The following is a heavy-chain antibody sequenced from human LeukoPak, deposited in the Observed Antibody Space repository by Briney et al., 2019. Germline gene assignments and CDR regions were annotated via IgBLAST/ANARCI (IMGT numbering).Heavy chain of an antibody. D-gene: IGHD6-13*01. V-gene: IGHV4-59*01. Sequence: SETLSLTCTVSGGSISSYYWSWIRQPPGKGLEWIGYIYYSGSTNYNPSLKSRVTISVDTSKNQFSLKLSSVTAADTAVYYCAREGRAAAGTGWFDPWGQGTLVTVSS. CDR1: GGSISSYY. J-gene: IGHJ5*02. CDR2: IYYSGST. CDR3: AREGRAAAGTGWFDP.